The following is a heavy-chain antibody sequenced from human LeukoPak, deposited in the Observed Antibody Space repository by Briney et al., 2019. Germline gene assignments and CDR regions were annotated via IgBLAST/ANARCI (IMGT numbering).Heavy chain of an antibody. V-gene: IGHV3-30*03. D-gene: IGHD1-1*01. CDR3: ATVRLDY. Sequence: PGGSLRLSCAASGFTFSSYGIHWVRQAPGKGLVRVAVISYDGSNKYYADSVKGRFTISRDNSKNTLYLQMNSLRAEDTAVYYCATVRLDYWGQGTLVTVSS. CDR2: ISYDGSNK. CDR1: GFTFSSYG. J-gene: IGHJ4*02.